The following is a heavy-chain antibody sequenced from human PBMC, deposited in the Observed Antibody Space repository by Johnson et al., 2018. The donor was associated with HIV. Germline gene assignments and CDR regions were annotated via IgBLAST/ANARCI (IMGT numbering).Heavy chain of an antibody. J-gene: IGHJ3*02. V-gene: IGHV3-30*02. D-gene: IGHD3-22*01. CDR1: GFTFSNAW. CDR2: IRYDGSNK. Sequence: QVQLVESGGGLVKPGGSLRLSCAASGFTFSNAWMSWVRQAPGKGLEWVAFIRYDGSNKYYADSVQGRFSISRDNSKNTLYLQMNSLRTEDTAVYYCAKVRVAAMIVVVSGRDAFDIWGQGTMVTVSS. CDR3: AKVRVAAMIVVVSGRDAFDI.